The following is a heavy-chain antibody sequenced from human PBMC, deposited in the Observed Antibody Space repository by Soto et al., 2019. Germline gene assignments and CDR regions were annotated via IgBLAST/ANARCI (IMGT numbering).Heavy chain of an antibody. J-gene: IGHJ3*02. CDR3: TTKRRGYYLQLDAFDI. CDR1: GFTFSNAW. Sequence: GGSLRLSCAASGFTFSNAWMNWVRQAPGKGLEWVGRIKSKTDGGTTDYAAPVKGRFTISRDDSKNTLYLQMNSLKTEDTAVYYCTTKRRGYYLQLDAFDIWGQGTMVTVSS. V-gene: IGHV3-15*07. D-gene: IGHD3-22*01. CDR2: IKSKTDGGTT.